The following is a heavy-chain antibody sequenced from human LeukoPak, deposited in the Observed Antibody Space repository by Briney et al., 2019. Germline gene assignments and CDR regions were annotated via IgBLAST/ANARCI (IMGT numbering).Heavy chain of an antibody. J-gene: IGHJ4*02. D-gene: IGHD4-17*01. CDR3: AREVYGDDYFDQ. CDR2: IKQDGSEK. V-gene: IGHV3-7*05. Sequence: PGGSLRLSCAAPGFTFSRNWMSWVRQAPGKGPEWVANIKQDGSEKYYVDSVKGRFTISRDNAKMSLYLQMNSLIAEDTAVYYCAREVYGDDYFDQWGQGTLVTVSS. CDR1: GFTFSRNW.